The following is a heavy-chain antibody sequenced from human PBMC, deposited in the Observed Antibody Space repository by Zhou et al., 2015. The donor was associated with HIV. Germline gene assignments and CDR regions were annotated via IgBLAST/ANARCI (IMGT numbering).Heavy chain of an antibody. V-gene: IGHV3-72*01. D-gene: IGHD3-16*01. CDR3: AKAWGGVSAPEYYYYMDV. CDR1: GFTFSDYY. Sequence: VQLVESGGGLVKPGGSLRLSCAASGFTFSDYYMSWIRQAPGKGLEWVGRIRKKVKGYTTEYAASVIGRFTISRDNAKNTIYLQMNSLRPEDTALYYCAKAWGGVSAPEYYYYMDVWGKGTTVTVSS. CDR2: IRKKVKGYTT. J-gene: IGHJ6*03.